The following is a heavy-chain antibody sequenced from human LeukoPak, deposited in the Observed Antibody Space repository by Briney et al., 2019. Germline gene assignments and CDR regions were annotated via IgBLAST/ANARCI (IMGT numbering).Heavy chain of an antibody. CDR3: ARVGDHYHWNFDL. CDR2: LYSGGDT. Sequence: GGSLRLSCAASGFSVGTKYMNWVRQAPGKGLEWISILYSGGDTYYADSVKGRFTISRDNSRNTLSLQMNSLRVEDTAVYYCARVGDHYHWNFDLWGHGTLVTVSS. D-gene: IGHD3-10*01. J-gene: IGHJ2*01. CDR1: GFSVGTKY. V-gene: IGHV3-53*01.